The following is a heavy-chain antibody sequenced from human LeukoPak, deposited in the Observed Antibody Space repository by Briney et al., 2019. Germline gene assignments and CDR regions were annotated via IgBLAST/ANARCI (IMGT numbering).Heavy chain of an antibody. CDR3: ARTHDYGDYPTTYFDC. CDR1: GGSISSSSYY. D-gene: IGHD4-17*01. V-gene: IGHV4-61*01. J-gene: IGHJ4*02. CDR2: ISYSGST. Sequence: SDTPSLTCTVSGGSISSSSYYWSWIRQPPGKGLEWIGYISYSGSTNYNPSLKSRVTISVDTSKNQFSLKLSSVTAADTAVYYCARTHDYGDYPTTYFDCWGQGTLVTVSS.